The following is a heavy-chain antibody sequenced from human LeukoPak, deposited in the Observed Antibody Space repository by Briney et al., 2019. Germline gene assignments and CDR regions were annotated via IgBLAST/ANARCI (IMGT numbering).Heavy chain of an antibody. V-gene: IGHV3-30*02. J-gene: IGHJ5*02. CDR3: AKDLKGGCSSTSCYSVNWFDP. CDR2: IRYDGSNK. D-gene: IGHD2-2*01. CDR1: GFTFSSYG. Sequence: GGSLRLSCAASGFTFSSYGMHWVRQAPGKGLEWVAFIRYDGSNKYYADSVKGRFTISRDNSKNTLYLQMNSLRAEDTAVYYCAKDLKGGCSSTSCYSVNWFDPWGQGTLVTVSS.